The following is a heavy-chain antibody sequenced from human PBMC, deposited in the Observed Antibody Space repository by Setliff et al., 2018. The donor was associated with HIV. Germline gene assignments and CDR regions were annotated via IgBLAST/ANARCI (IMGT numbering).Heavy chain of an antibody. D-gene: IGHD5-12*01. CDR1: GGTFSSYA. CDR3: ASAGAWQRNALDI. CDR2: INPTGGST. Sequence: ASVKVSCKASGGTFSSYAISWVRQAPGQGLGWMGGINPTGGSTRNTQKFQGRVAMTRDTSTSTVYMELSSLRSEDTAVYYCASAGAWQRNALDIWGQGTMVTVSS. J-gene: IGHJ3*02. V-gene: IGHV1-46*01.